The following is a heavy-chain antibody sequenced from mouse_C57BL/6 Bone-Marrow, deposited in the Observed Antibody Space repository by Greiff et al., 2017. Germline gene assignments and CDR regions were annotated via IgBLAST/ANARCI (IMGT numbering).Heavy chain of an antibody. D-gene: IGHD1-1*01. V-gene: IGHV1-39*01. CDR1: GYSFTDYN. J-gene: IGHJ4*01. CDR2: INPNYGTT. CDR3: ATNDGSSAYYEMDY. Sequence: VQLQQSGPELVKPGASVKISCKASGYSFTDYNMNWVKQSTGKRLEWIGVINPNYGTTSYNQKFKGKATLTADQSSSTAYMQLSSLTSEDSAVYYGATNDGSSAYYEMDYWGQGTSLTVSS.